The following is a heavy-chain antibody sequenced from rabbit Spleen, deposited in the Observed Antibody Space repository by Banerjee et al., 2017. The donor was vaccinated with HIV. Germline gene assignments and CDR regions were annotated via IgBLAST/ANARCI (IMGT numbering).Heavy chain of an antibody. V-gene: IGHV1S45*01. CDR1: GFSFSSSYY. Sequence: QEQLEESGGGLVKPEGSLTLTCTASGFSFSSSYYMCWVRQAPGKGLQCIACIYADRSGSTYYANWAKGRFTISRTSSTTVTLEMTSLTAADTATYFCARDTGTSFSTYGMDLWGQGTLVTVS. CDR2: IYADRSGST. D-gene: IGHD8-1*01. J-gene: IGHJ6*01. CDR3: ARDTGTSFSTYGMDL.